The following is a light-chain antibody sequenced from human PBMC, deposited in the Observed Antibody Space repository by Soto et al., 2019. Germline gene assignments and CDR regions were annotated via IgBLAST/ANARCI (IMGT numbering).Light chain of an antibody. Sequence: DIQLTQAPSLLSASVGDRVTIPCRASHDISTYLAWYQQKPGKAPKLMIYEASTLQSGVPSRFSGSGSGTEFTLTISSLQPDDFATYYCQQYNSYWATFGQGTKVDIK. CDR1: HDISTY. CDR2: EAS. J-gene: IGKJ1*01. CDR3: QQYNSYWAT. V-gene: IGKV1-9*01.